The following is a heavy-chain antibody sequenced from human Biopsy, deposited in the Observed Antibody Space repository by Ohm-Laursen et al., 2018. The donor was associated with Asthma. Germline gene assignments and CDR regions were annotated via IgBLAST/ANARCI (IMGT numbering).Heavy chain of an antibody. CDR3: ARAVDYSHYYGIDV. Sequence: GASVKVSCKTSGYTFNSAGITWVRQAPGQGLERMGWISVYNGNTKVAQKLQDRVTMITDTSTSTAYMELRSLRSDDTAVYFCARAVDYSHYYGIDVWGQGTTVTVS. CDR2: ISVYNGNT. V-gene: IGHV1-18*01. J-gene: IGHJ6*02. D-gene: IGHD3-10*01. CDR1: GYTFNSAG.